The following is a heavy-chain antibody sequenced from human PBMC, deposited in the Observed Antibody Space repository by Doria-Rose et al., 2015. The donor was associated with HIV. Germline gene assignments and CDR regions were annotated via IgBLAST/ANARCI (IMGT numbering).Heavy chain of an antibody. D-gene: IGHD6-13*01. CDR2: IFSDDER. CDR1: GVSLSSPGMG. V-gene: IGHV2-26*01. J-gene: IGHJ4*02. Sequence: LTCTVSGVSLSSPGMGVSWIRQPPGKALEWLANIFSDDERSYKTSLKSRLTISRGTSKSQVVLTMTDMDPVDAATYYCARIKSSRWYHKYYFDFWGQGTLVIVSA. CDR3: ARIKSSRWYHKYYFDF.